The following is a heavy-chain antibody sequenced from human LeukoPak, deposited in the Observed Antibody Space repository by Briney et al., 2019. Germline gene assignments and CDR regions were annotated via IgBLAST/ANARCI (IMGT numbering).Heavy chain of an antibody. D-gene: IGHD3-10*01. V-gene: IGHV3-21*01. CDR1: GFTFTTYT. CDR2: INSVSSSI. Sequence: GGSLKLFCAASGFTFTTYTMNWIRQAPGEGLEWLSSINSVSSSIYYADSVKGRFTISRDNAKNSLYLQMSSLRAEDTAVYYCASTGWFGELCLDFWGQGTLVTVSS. CDR3: ASTGWFGELCLDF. J-gene: IGHJ4*02.